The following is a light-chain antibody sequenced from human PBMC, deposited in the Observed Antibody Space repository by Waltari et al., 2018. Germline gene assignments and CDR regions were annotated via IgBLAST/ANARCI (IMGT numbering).Light chain of an antibody. CDR2: DVT. Sequence: QSALTQPASVSGSPGQSITISCTGTSSDVGGYNSVSWYQQHPGKAPKLMIYDVTKRPPGVSNRCSGSKSGNTASLTMSGLQAEDEADYYCNSYTSSSTLWVFGGGTKLTVL. V-gene: IGLV2-14*01. CDR3: NSYTSSSTLWV. CDR1: SSDVGGYNS. J-gene: IGLJ3*02.